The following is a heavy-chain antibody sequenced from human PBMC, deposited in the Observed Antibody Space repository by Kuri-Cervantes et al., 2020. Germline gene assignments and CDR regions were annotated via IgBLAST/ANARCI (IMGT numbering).Heavy chain of an antibody. CDR2: ISYDGSNK. J-gene: IGHJ6*02. V-gene: IGHV3-30*18. CDR1: GFTFINFA. CDR3: AKSDYYDFWRYHYGMDV. Sequence: GGSLRLSCAASGFTFINFAMSWVRQAPGKGLEWVAVISYDGSNKYYADSVKGRFTISRDNSKNTLYLQMNSLRAEDTAVYYCAKSDYYDFWRYHYGMDVWGQGTTVTVSS. D-gene: IGHD3-3*01.